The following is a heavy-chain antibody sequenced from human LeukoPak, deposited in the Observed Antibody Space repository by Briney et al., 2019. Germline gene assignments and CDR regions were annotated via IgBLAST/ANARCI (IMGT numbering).Heavy chain of an antibody. Sequence: GASVKVSCKASGGTFSSYAISWVRQAPGQGLEWMGRIILILGIANYAQKFQGRVTITADKSTSTAYMELSSLRSEDTAVYYCAREGRGYSGYDQYNWFDPWGQGTLVTVSS. D-gene: IGHD5-12*01. CDR3: AREGRGYSGYDQYNWFDP. V-gene: IGHV1-69*04. CDR2: IILILGIA. J-gene: IGHJ5*02. CDR1: GGTFSSYA.